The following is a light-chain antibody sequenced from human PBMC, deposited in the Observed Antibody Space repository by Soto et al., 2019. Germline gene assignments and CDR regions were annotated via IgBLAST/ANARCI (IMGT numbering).Light chain of an antibody. CDR3: QSYDSSLIYV. V-gene: IGLV1-40*01. Sequence: QSVLTQPPSVSGAPGQRVTISCTGSSSNIGAGYDVLWYQQLPGTAPKLLIYGNSNRPSGVPDRFSGSKSGTSASLAITGLQAEDEADYYCQSYDSSLIYVFGTGTKVTVL. CDR1: SSNIGAGYD. J-gene: IGLJ1*01. CDR2: GNS.